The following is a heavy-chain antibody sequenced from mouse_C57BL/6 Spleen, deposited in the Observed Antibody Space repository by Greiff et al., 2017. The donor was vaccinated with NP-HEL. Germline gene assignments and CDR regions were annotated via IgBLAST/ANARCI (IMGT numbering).Heavy chain of an antibody. Sequence: EVQLVESGGGLVQPGGSLKLSCAASGFTFSDYGMAWVRQAPRKGPEWVAFISNLAYSIYYADTVTGRFTISRENAKNTLYLEMSSLRSEDTAMYYCARGYYGSSYYAMDYWGQGTSVTVSS. CDR1: GFTFSDYG. V-gene: IGHV5-15*01. CDR3: ARGYYGSSYYAMDY. J-gene: IGHJ4*01. D-gene: IGHD1-1*01. CDR2: ISNLAYSI.